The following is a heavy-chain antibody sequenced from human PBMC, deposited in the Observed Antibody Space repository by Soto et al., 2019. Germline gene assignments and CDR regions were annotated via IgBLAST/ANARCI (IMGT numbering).Heavy chain of an antibody. Sequence: PGEFLKIACKGAGYSCTSYWIGWVRQMPGKGLEWMGIIYPGDSDTRYSPSFQGQVTISADKSISTAYLQWSSLKASDTAMYYCARRSLRITMVRGVSRDAFDIWGQGTRVTVS. D-gene: IGHD3-10*01. J-gene: IGHJ3*02. CDR3: ARRSLRITMVRGVSRDAFDI. CDR1: GYSCTSYW. CDR2: IYPGDSDT. V-gene: IGHV5-51*01.